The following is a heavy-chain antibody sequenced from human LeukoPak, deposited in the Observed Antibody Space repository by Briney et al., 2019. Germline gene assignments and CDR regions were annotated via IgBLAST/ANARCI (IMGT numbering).Heavy chain of an antibody. CDR1: GYTFTSYD. D-gene: IGHD3-10*02. V-gene: IGHV1-8*01. Sequence: GASVKVSCKASGYTFTSYDINWVRQATGQGREWMGWMNPNSGNTGYAQKFQGRGTMTRNTSISTAYMELSSLRSEDTAVYYCARRVRTYYYYGMDVWGQGTTVTVSS. CDR2: MNPNSGNT. J-gene: IGHJ6*02. CDR3: ARRVRTYYYYGMDV.